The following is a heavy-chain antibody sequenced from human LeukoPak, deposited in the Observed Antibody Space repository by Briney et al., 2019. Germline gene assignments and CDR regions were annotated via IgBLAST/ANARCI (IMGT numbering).Heavy chain of an antibody. D-gene: IGHD3-22*01. Sequence: SETLSLTCTVSGGSISSYYWSWIRQPAGKGLEWIGRIYTSGGTNYNPSLKSRVTMSVDTSKNQFSLKLSSVTAADTAVYYCARGRFKDYYDSSGYYYNNWFDPWGQGTLVTVSS. CDR3: ARGRFKDYYDSSGYYYNNWFDP. J-gene: IGHJ5*02. V-gene: IGHV4-4*07. CDR1: GGSISSYY. CDR2: IYTSGGT.